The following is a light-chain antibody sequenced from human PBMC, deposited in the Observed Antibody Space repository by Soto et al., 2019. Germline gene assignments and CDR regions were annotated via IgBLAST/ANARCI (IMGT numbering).Light chain of an antibody. V-gene: IGKV3-15*01. Sequence: EVMMTQSPATLSVSPGERATLSCRASQSVGNNIAWYQQKPGQAPRLLIYYASTRVTGIPAKFSGSGSGTEFTLTIRSLQSEDFALYYCQQYNDWPPITFGQGTRLEI. CDR3: QQYNDWPPIT. CDR1: QSVGNN. J-gene: IGKJ5*01. CDR2: YAS.